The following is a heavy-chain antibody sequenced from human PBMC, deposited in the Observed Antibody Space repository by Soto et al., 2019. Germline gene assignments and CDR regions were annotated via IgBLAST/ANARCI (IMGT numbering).Heavy chain of an antibody. CDR3: ARGRKANYYHSGIYYGTDWFDP. V-gene: IGHV4-34*01. Sequence: SETLSLTCAVYGGSLSGYYWSWIRQSPEKGLEWIGDVNHRGSTDYNPSLKSRVTISADTSKNQVSLRVTSVTAEDTAVYYCARGRKANYYHSGIYYGTDWFDPWGPGVLVT. D-gene: IGHD3-10*01. J-gene: IGHJ5*02. CDR1: GGSLSGYY. CDR2: VNHRGST.